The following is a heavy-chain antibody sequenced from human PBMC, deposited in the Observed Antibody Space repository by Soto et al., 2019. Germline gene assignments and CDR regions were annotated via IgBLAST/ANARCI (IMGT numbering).Heavy chain of an antibody. V-gene: IGHV3-23*01. Sequence: GGSLRLSCAASGCNFSTYTINWVRQAPGKGLEWVSGINAPGSPTYYAASVKGRFTVSRDNSKKMLFLQMNSLRDEDTAVYYCAKDRLPDGIWTFDSWVPGTLVTVSS. D-gene: IGHD3-9*01. CDR1: GCNFSTYT. CDR2: INAPGSPT. CDR3: AKDRLPDGIWTFDS. J-gene: IGHJ4*02.